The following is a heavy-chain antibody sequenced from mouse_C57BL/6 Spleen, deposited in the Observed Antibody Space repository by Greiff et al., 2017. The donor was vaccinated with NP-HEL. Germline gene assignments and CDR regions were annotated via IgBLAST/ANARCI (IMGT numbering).Heavy chain of an antibody. CDR3: ARREYYYGSRFDY. V-gene: IGHV1-50*01. J-gene: IGHJ2*01. CDR2: IDPSDSYT. CDR1: GYTFTSYW. D-gene: IGHD1-1*01. Sequence: QVQLQQPGAELVKPGASVKLSCKASGYTFTSYWMQWVKQRPGQGLEWIGEIDPSDSYTNYNQKFKGQATLTVDTSSSTAYMQLSSLTSEDSAVYYCARREYYYGSRFDYWGQGTTLTVSS.